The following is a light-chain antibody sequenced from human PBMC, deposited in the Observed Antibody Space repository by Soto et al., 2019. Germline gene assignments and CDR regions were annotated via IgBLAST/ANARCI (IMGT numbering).Light chain of an antibody. J-gene: IGKJ3*01. V-gene: IGKV1-27*01. CDR2: AAS. CDR1: QDIRNF. CDR3: QKYSSVPV. Sequence: DIQMTQSPTSLSASVGDRVTITCRASQDIRNFVAWYQQKPGKAPKLLIYAASTLQSGVPSRFSGSGSGTDFTITVNSLKPEDVATYSGQKYSSVPVFGPGTKVEIK.